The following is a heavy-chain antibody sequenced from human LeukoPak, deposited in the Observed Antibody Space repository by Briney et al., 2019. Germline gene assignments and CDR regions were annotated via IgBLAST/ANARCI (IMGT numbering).Heavy chain of an antibody. V-gene: IGHV3-30-3*01. D-gene: IGHD5-12*01. Sequence: PGGSLRLSCAASGFTFSNYAMHWVRQAPHKGLEWVAVISYDGSKKYYAGSVKGRFTISRDNSKNTLSLQMDSLRVEDTAMYYCARDHSGYDYWFDYWGQGTPVTVSS. CDR2: ISYDGSKK. CDR1: GFTFSNYA. CDR3: ARDHSGYDYWFDY. J-gene: IGHJ4*02.